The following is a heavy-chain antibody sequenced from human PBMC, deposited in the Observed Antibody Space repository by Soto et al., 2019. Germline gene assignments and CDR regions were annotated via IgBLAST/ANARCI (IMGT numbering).Heavy chain of an antibody. D-gene: IGHD4-17*01. CDR2: TYYSGST. CDR1: GGSITSGGFY. J-gene: IGHJ4*02. Sequence: SETLSLTCTVSGGSITSGGFYWSWLRQHPGRGLEWIGYTYYSGSTYYNPSLKSRVTFSVDTSKNHFSLILTSVTAADTAVYFCGSGRTSVTTDYWGQRTLVTVSS. V-gene: IGHV4-31*03. CDR3: GSGRTSVTTDY.